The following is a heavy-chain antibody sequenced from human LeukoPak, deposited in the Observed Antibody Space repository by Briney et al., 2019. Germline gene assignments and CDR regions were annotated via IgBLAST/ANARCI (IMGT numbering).Heavy chain of an antibody. Sequence: GGSLRLSCAASGFTFSAYSINWVRQAPGKGLEWLAYIGTSSGAVYYADSVKGRFTISKDNAKNSVYLQMNSLRDGDSAFYYCARDHNYYFDYWGQGTLVTVSS. D-gene: IGHD1-1*01. CDR2: IGTSSGAV. J-gene: IGHJ4*02. CDR1: GFTFSAYS. V-gene: IGHV3-48*02. CDR3: ARDHNYYFDY.